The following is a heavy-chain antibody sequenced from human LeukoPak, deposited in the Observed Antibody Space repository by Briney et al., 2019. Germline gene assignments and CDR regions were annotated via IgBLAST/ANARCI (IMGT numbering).Heavy chain of an antibody. V-gene: IGHV4-38-2*01. CDR3: ARHTGQWLVSYYFDY. CDR1: GYSISTGYY. Sequence: SETLSLTCVVSGYSISTGYYWGWIRQPPGKGLEWIGSIYHSGSTYYNPSLKSRATISVDTSKNQFSLKLSSVTAADTAVYYCARHTGQWLVSYYFDYWGQRTLVTVSS. CDR2: IYHSGST. J-gene: IGHJ4*02. D-gene: IGHD6-19*01.